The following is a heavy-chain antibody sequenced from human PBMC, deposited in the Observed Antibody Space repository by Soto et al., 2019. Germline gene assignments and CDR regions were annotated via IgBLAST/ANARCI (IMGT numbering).Heavy chain of an antibody. V-gene: IGHV3-23*01. CDR2: ISGSGGST. CDR3: ATAYSSGWYYFDY. J-gene: IGHJ4*02. Sequence: EVQLLESGGGLVQPGGSLRPSCAAPGFTFSSYDFTWVGRAPGKGLEWVSVISGSGGSTNYADSVKGRFTIPRDNSKNTLYLQMNSLSAEDTAVYFCATAYSSGWYYFDYWGQGTLVTVSS. CDR1: GFTFSSYD. D-gene: IGHD6-19*01.